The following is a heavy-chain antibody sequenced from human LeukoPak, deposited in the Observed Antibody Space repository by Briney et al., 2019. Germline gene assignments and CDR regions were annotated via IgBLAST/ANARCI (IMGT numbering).Heavy chain of an antibody. CDR1: GGSISSSSYY. D-gene: IGHD3-22*01. Sequence: SETLSLTCTVSGGSISSSSYYWGWIRQPPGKGLEWIGSIYYSGSTYYNPSLKSRVTISVDTSKNQFSLKLSSVTAADTAVYYCARRKYYYDSSGYDYWGQGTLVTVSS. CDR3: ARRKYYYDSSGYDY. J-gene: IGHJ4*02. CDR2: IYYSGST. V-gene: IGHV4-39*07.